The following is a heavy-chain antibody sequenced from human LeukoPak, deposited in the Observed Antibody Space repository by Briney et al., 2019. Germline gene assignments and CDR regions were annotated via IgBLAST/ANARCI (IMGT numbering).Heavy chain of an antibody. D-gene: IGHD2-21*02. J-gene: IGHJ6*02. Sequence: GGSLRLSCAASGFTFSSYDMHWVRQATGKGLEWVSAIGTAGDTYYPGSVKGRFTISRENAKNSLYLQMNSLRAEDTAVYYCARVLHCGGDCYSGGMDVGGQGTTVTVSS. V-gene: IGHV3-13*01. CDR3: ARVLHCGGDCYSGGMDV. CDR2: IGTAGDT. CDR1: GFTFSSYD.